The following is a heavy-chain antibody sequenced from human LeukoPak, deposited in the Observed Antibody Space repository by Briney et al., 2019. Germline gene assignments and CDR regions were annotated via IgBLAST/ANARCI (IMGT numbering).Heavy chain of an antibody. CDR1: GGSISSYY. V-gene: IGHV4-59*01. J-gene: IGHJ4*02. CDR2: IYYSGST. Sequence: SETLSLTCTDSGGSISSYYWNWIRQPPGKGLEWIGYIYYSGSTNYNPSLKSRVTISVDTSKNQFSLKLSSVTAADTAVYYCARGIRSGSQDYWGQGTLVTVSS. D-gene: IGHD6-19*01. CDR3: ARGIRSGSQDY.